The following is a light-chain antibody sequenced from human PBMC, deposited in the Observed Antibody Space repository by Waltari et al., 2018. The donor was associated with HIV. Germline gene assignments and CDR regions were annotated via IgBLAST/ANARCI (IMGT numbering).Light chain of an antibody. Sequence: SYDLTQPPSVSVSPGQPAKITCSGDALPKQYAYWYQQKSGQAPVLVIYEDSKRPSGIPERFSGSSSGTMATLTLSEVQVDDEADYYCYSTDNSLNGVFGGGTKLTVL. V-gene: IGLV3-10*01. CDR2: EDS. J-gene: IGLJ3*02. CDR3: YSTDNSLNGV. CDR1: ALPKQY.